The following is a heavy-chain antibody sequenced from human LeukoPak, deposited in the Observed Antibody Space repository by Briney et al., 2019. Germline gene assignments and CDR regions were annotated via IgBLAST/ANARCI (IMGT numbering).Heavy chain of an antibody. V-gene: IGHV3-48*04. CDR3: ARARQGSSGWEDYFDY. CDR2: ISGGGGTA. CDR1: GFTFSGYS. D-gene: IGHD6-19*01. Sequence: PGGSLRLSCAASGFTFSGYSMSWVRQAPGKGLEWVSTISGGGGTAYYADSVKGRFTISRDNAKNSLYLQMNSLRAEDTAVYYCARARQGSSGWEDYFDYWGQGTLVTVSS. J-gene: IGHJ4*02.